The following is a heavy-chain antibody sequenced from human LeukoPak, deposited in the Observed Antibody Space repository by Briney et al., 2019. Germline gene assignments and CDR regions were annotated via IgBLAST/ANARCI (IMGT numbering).Heavy chain of an antibody. D-gene: IGHD4-23*01. V-gene: IGHV3-21*01. J-gene: IGHJ5*02. CDR1: GFTFNSYS. CDR2: ISGSNSYI. CDR3: ASSREDYGGYIWFDP. Sequence: GGSLRLSCAASGFTFNSYSMNWVRQAPGKGLEWVSSISGSNSYIYYADSMKGRFTISRDNAKNSLYLQMNSLRAEDTAVYYCASSREDYGGYIWFDPWGQGTLVTVSS.